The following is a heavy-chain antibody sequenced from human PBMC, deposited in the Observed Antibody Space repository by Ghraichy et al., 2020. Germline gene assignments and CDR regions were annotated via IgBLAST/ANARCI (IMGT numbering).Heavy chain of an antibody. J-gene: IGHJ4*02. CDR2: IYYSGST. Sequence: SQTLSLTCTVSGGSISSYYWSWIRQPPGKGLEWIGYIYYSGSTNYNPSLKSRVTISVDTSKNQFSLKLSSVTAADTAVYYCARDTTTGTIDYWGQGTLVTVSS. D-gene: IGHD1-1*01. CDR3: ARDTTTGTIDY. V-gene: IGHV4-59*01. CDR1: GGSISSYY.